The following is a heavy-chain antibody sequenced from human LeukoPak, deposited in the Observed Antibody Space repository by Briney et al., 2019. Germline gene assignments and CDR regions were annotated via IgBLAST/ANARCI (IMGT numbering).Heavy chain of an antibody. CDR1: GYTFSSYG. CDR2: MNPNSGNT. Sequence: ASVKVSCKASGYTFSSYGITWVRQAPGQGLEWMGWMNPNSGNTGYAQKFQGRVTITRNTSISTAYMELSSLRSEDTAVYYCARGQGDEVFDYWGQGTLVTVSS. CDR3: ARGQGDEVFDY. D-gene: IGHD3-16*01. V-gene: IGHV1-8*03. J-gene: IGHJ4*02.